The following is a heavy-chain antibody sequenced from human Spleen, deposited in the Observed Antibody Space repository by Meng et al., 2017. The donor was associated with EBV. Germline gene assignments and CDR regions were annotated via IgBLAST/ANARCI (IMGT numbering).Heavy chain of an antibody. Sequence: EVQLVESGGGLVQPGGSLRLSYAASGFTFSNYEMYWVRQVTGKGLGWVSPIGTAGDTYYPGSVKGRFTISRENAKNSLYLQMSSLRVGDTAVDYCVRDLGGTTIFWGQGTLVTVSS. D-gene: IGHD1-26*01. CDR1: GFTFSNYE. J-gene: IGHJ4*02. CDR2: IGTAGDT. CDR3: VRDLGGTTIF. V-gene: IGHV3-13*01.